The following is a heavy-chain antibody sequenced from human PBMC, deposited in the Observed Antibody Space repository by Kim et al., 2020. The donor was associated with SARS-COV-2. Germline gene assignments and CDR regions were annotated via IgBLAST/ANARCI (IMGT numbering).Heavy chain of an antibody. CDR2: ISSDSRSM. Sequence: GGSLRLSCAASGFTFSSHSMNWVRQAPRKGLEWVSSISSDSRSMYYADSVKGRFTISRDNAKNSLYLQMNCLRDEDTAVYYCTRSDSGNPRGADALDIWGQGTMVTVSS. CDR3: TRSDSGNPRGADALDI. CDR1: GFTFSSHS. V-gene: IGHV3-21*01. D-gene: IGHD5-12*01. J-gene: IGHJ3*02.